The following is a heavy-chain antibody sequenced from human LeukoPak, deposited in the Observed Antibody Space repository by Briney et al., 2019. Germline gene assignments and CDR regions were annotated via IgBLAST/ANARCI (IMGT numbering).Heavy chain of an antibody. CDR1: GFTFSSYG. CDR3: AKDLLRYFDWLLPDY. Sequence: PGRSLRLSCAASGFTFSSYGMHWVRQAPGKGLEWVAVISYDGSNKYYADSVKGRFTISRDNSKNTLYLQMNSLRAEDTAVYYCAKDLLRYFDWLLPDYWGQGTLVTASS. V-gene: IGHV3-30*18. CDR2: ISYDGSNK. D-gene: IGHD3-9*01. J-gene: IGHJ4*02.